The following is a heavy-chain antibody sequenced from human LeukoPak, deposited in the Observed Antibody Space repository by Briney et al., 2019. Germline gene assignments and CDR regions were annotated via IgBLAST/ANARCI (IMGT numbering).Heavy chain of an antibody. D-gene: IGHD6-13*01. CDR2: ISSSSSTI. CDR1: GFTFSSYS. J-gene: IGHJ6*02. CDR3: ARVGSSWSYYYYYYGMDV. Sequence: GESLRLSCAASGFTFSSYSMNWVRQAPGKGLEWVSYISSSSSTIYYADSVKGRFTISRNNAKNSLYLQMNSLRDEDTAVYYCARVGSSWSYYYYYYGMDVWGQGTTVTVSS. V-gene: IGHV3-48*02.